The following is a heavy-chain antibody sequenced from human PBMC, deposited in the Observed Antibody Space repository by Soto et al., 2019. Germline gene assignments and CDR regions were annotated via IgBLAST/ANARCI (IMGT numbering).Heavy chain of an antibody. CDR2: MFYSGLT. CDR3: APLSVSLSGPYGIHV. D-gene: IGHD2-15*01. CDR1: GYSVSSSDYY. J-gene: IGHJ6*02. V-gene: IGHV4-39*01. Sequence: SKTLSLTCRVSGYSVSSSDYYWAWIRQPPGKGLEWIGSMFYSGLTYYNPSLKSRVTLSVDTSKNQISVRLNSVTAADTAVYYCAPLSVSLSGPYGIHVWGQGTTVTVSS.